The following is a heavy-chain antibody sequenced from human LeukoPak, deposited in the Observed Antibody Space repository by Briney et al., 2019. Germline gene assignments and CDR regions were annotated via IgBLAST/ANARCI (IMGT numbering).Heavy chain of an antibody. CDR3: ARVWAYSSSSVQDY. V-gene: IGHV4-39*07. CDR1: GGSISSSSYY. Sequence: PSETLSLTCSVSGGSISSSSYYWGWIRQPPGKGLEWIGSIYYSGSTYYNPSLKSRVTISVDTSKNQFSLKLSSVTAADTAVYYCARVWAYSSSSVQDYWGQGTLVAVSS. CDR2: IYYSGST. D-gene: IGHD6-6*01. J-gene: IGHJ4*02.